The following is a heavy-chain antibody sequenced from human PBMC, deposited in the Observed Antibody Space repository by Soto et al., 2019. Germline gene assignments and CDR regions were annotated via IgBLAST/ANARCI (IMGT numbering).Heavy chain of an antibody. CDR2: ISYDGSNK. CDR1: GFTFSSYA. D-gene: IGHD3-10*01. J-gene: IGHJ4*02. Sequence: PGGSLRLSCAASGFTFSSYAMHWVRQAPGKGLEWVAVISYDGSNKYYADSVKGRFTISRDNSKNTLYLQMNSLRAEDTAVYYCATMVDFDYWGQGTLVTVSS. V-gene: IGHV3-30-3*01. CDR3: ATMVDFDY.